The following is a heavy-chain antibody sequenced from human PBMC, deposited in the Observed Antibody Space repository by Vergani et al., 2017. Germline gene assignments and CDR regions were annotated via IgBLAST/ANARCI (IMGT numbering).Heavy chain of an antibody. CDR3: AKDGRENSDYGYFDY. V-gene: IGHV3-48*01. D-gene: IGHD4-17*01. Sequence: QLVESGGGWVQPGGSLRLSCVVSGFDFSSYIMNWVRQAPGKGLEWVSFVSTGTKSQSYAESVKGRFTISRDTSKKTLSLQMRSLRADDTAVYYCAKDGRENSDYGYFDYWGQGTLVTVSS. J-gene: IGHJ4*02. CDR1: GFDFSSYI. CDR2: VSTGTKSQ.